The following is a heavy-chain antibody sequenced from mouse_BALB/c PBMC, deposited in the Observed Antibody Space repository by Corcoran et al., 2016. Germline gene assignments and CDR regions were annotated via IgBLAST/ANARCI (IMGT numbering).Heavy chain of an antibody. CDR1: GFNIKDYY. V-gene: IGHV14-1*02. D-gene: IGHD2-4*01. CDR2: IDPENGNT. J-gene: IGHJ3*01. Sequence: EVQLQQSGAELVRPGALVKLSCKASGFNIKDYYMHWVKQRPEQGLEWIGWIDPENGNTIYDPKFQGKVSITADTSSNTAYQQLSSLTSEDTAVYYCASIYYDYAWFAYWGQGTLVTVSA. CDR3: ASIYYDYAWFAY.